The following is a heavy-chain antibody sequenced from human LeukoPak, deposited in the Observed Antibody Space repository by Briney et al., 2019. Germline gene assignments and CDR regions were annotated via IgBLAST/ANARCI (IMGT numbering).Heavy chain of an antibody. CDR2: IYPSGGST. V-gene: IGHV1-46*01. CDR1: GYTFTSYY. Sequence: ASVKVSCKASGYTFTSYYMHWVRQAPGQGLEWMGIIYPSGGSTSYAQKFQGRVTMTRDTSTSTVYMELSSLRSEDTAVYYCARDNSYDYVWGSYRYPDYWGQGTLVTVSS. CDR3: ARDNSYDYVWGSYRYPDY. D-gene: IGHD3-16*02. J-gene: IGHJ4*02.